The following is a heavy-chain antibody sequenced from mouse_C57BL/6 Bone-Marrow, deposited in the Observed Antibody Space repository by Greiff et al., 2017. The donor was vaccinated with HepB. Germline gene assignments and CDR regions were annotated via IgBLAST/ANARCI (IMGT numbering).Heavy chain of an antibody. V-gene: IGHV1-69*01. CDR1: GYTFTSYW. Sequence: QVQLQQPGAELVLPGASAKLSCKASGYTFTSYWTHWVKQRHGQGLEWIGEIDPSDSYNNYNKKFKGKSTLTVYKSSSTAYMQISSLTYEDSAVYYCARWDYWGQGTTLTGSS. J-gene: IGHJ2*01. CDR3: ARWDY. CDR2: IDPSDSYN.